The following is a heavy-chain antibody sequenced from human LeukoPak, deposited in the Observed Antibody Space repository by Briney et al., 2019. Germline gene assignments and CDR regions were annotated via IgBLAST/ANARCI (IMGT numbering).Heavy chain of an antibody. J-gene: IGHJ3*02. D-gene: IGHD3-22*01. CDR1: GGTFSSNA. V-gene: IGHV1-69*05. Sequence: SVKVSCKASGGTFSSNAISWVRQAPGQGLEWMGRIIPIFGTANYAQKFQGRVTITTDESTSTAYMELSSLRSEDTAVYYCASRYYYDSSEDIWGQGTMVTVSS. CDR3: ASRYYYDSSEDI. CDR2: IIPIFGTA.